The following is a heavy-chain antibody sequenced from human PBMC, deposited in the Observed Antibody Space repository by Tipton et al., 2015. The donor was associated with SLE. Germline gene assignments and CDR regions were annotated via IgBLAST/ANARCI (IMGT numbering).Heavy chain of an antibody. CDR2: VDYSGIT. CDR1: GDSLITHY. D-gene: IGHD2-15*01. Sequence: TLSLTCTVSGDSLITHYWSWIRQPPGKGLEWIGYVDYSGITNYNPSLKSRVTMSIDTSKNQFALMVSPVTTADTAVYYCARARREVVVVDYWGQGTLVTVSS. CDR3: ARARREVVVVDY. V-gene: IGHV4-59*11. J-gene: IGHJ4*02.